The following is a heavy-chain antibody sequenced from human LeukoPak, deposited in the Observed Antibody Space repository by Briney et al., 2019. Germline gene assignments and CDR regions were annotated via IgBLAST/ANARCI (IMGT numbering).Heavy chain of an antibody. CDR2: ISSSSSYI. D-gene: IGHD3-10*01. Sequence: GGSLRLSCAASGFTSSIYIMNWVRQAPGKGLEWVSSISSSSSYIYYVDSVKGRFTISRDNAKNSLYLQMNSLRAEDTAVYYCARGSGSGEYYYYYGMDVWGQGTTVTVSS. CDR3: ARGSGSGEYYYYYGMDV. V-gene: IGHV3-21*01. J-gene: IGHJ6*02. CDR1: GFTSSIYI.